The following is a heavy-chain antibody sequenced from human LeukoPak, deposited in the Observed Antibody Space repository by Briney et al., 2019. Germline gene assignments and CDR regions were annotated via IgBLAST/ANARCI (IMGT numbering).Heavy chain of an antibody. D-gene: IGHD1-14*01. Sequence: ASVKVSCTASGYTFTSYGISWVRQAPGQGLEWMGWISAYNGNTNYAQKLQGRVTMTTDTSTSTAYMELRSLRSDDTAVYYCARVPLTSWYYGMDVWGQGTTVTVSS. V-gene: IGHV1-18*01. CDR1: GYTFTSYG. J-gene: IGHJ6*02. CDR2: ISAYNGNT. CDR3: ARVPLTSWYYGMDV.